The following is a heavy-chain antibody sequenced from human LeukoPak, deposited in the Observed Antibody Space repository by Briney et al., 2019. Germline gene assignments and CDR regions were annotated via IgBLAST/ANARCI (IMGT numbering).Heavy chain of an antibody. CDR1: GFIFSSYW. V-gene: IGHV3-7*01. CDR3: ASWYSIYV. J-gene: IGHJ6*02. Sequence: GGSLRLSCATSGFIFSSYWMNWVRQAPGKGLEWVANIKQDGSEKYYVDSVKGRFTISRDNAKNSLYLQMNSLRVEDTAVYYCASWYSIYVWSQGTTVTVSS. CDR2: IKQDGSEK. D-gene: IGHD1-1*01.